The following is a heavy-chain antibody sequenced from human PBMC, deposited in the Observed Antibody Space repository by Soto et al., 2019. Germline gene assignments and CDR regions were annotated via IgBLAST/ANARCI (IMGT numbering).Heavy chain of an antibody. CDR1: GYTFTSYG. V-gene: IGHV1-18*01. J-gene: IGHJ4*02. CDR2: ISAYNGNT. CDR3: ARDTAMALPDA. D-gene: IGHD5-18*01. Sequence: QVQLVQSGVEVKKPGASVKVSCKASGYTFTSYGISWVRQAPGQGLEWMGWISAYNGNTKYAQKLQGRVTITTDTSTSTDYMELRSLRSDDTAVYYCARDTAMALPDAWGQGTLVTVSS.